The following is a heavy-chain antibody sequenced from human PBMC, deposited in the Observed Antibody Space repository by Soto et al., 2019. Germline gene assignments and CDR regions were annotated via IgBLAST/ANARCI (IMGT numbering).Heavy chain of an antibody. CDR1: GGSISGYY. Sequence: SETLSLTCTVSGGSISGYYWSWIRQPTGKGLEWIGYMYNTGSTVYNPSFKSRVTISVDTSKSQFSLRLNSVTAADTAVYYCARDLWGYCGTDCYPLDVWGQGTTVT. CDR3: ARDLWGYCGTDCYPLDV. J-gene: IGHJ6*02. V-gene: IGHV4-59*01. CDR2: MYNTGST. D-gene: IGHD2-21*02.